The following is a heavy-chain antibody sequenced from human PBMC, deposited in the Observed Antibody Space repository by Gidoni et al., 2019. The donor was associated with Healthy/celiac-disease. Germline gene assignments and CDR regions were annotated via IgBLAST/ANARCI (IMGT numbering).Heavy chain of an antibody. CDR2: IYPGDSDT. CDR1: GSRFTSTW. Sequence: EVQLVQSGAEVKKPGESRKTSCRGSGSRFTSTWIGWVRQMPGKGLEWMGIIYPGDSDTRYSPSFQGQVTISADKSISTAYLQWSSLKASDTAMYYCARRGRENYDSSGRGFDYWGQGTLVTVSS. V-gene: IGHV5-51*03. J-gene: IGHJ4*02. CDR3: ARRGRENYDSSGRGFDY. D-gene: IGHD3-22*01.